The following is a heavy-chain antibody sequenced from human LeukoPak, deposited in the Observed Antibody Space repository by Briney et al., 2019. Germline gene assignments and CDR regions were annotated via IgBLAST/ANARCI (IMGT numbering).Heavy chain of an antibody. CDR3: ARDKVTY. J-gene: IGHJ4*02. V-gene: IGHV3-7*01. CDR1: GFTFSSYW. CDR2: VNKDGSEK. Sequence: GGSLRLSCAASGFTFSSYWMSWVRQVPGKGLEWVAHVNKDGSEKYYMDSVKGRFIISRDNAKNSLYLQMNSLKVEDTAVYYCARDKVTYWGPGTLVTVSS.